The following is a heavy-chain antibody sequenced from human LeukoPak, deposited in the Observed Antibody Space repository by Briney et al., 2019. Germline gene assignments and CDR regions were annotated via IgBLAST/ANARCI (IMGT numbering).Heavy chain of an antibody. D-gene: IGHD2-21*01. CDR3: AGGPSRAFVVVLAFGFDY. CDR2: INHSGST. CDR1: GGSFSGYY. V-gene: IGHV4-34*01. Sequence: SETLSLTCAVYGGSFSGYYWSWIRQPPGKGLEWIGEINHSGSTNYNPSLKSRVTISVDTSKNQFSLKLTSVTAADTAVYYCAGGPSRAFVVVLAFGFDYGGQEPLVTVSS. J-gene: IGHJ4*02.